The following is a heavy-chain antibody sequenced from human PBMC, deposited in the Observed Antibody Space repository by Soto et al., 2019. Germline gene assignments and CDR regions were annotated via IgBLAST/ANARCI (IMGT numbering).Heavy chain of an antibody. CDR1: GFTFSTYG. D-gene: IGHD3-10*01. J-gene: IGHJ6*02. CDR2: ISYDGYLK. V-gene: IGHV3-30*18. Sequence: GGSLRLSCAASGFTFSTYGMQWIRQAPGKGLEWVAVISYDGYLKYYVDAVKGRFTVARDNSKNTLFLEMNSLRVEDTAVYFCAKDFKVSGSHSATLNYYYGMDVWGQGTTVTVSS. CDR3: AKDFKVSGSHSATLNYYYGMDV.